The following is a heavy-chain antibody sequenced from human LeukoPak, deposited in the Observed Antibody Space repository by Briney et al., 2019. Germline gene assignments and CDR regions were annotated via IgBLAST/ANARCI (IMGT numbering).Heavy chain of an antibody. J-gene: IGHJ4*02. V-gene: IGHV3-74*01. CDR2: INNEGNDT. Sequence: GGPLKLSCAASGFTFTKYWMHWVRQVPRKGLIWVSRINNEGNDTNYADSVKGRFTISRDNAKNTLYLQMSSLRAEDTAVYYCARGIYGNFDYWGQGSLVTVSS. CDR3: ARGIYGNFDY. D-gene: IGHD3-10*01. CDR1: GFTFTKYW.